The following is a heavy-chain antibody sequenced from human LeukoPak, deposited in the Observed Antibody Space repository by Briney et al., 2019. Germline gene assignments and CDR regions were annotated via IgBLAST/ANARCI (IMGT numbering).Heavy chain of an antibody. CDR1: GFTFSSYS. J-gene: IGHJ5*02. Sequence: GGSLRLSCAASGFTFSSYSMNWVRQAPGKGLEWVSSISSSSSYTYYADSVKGRFTISRDNAKNSLYLQMNSLRAEDTAVYYRARDGKKYYDFWSGYLEWFDPWGQGTLVTVSS. D-gene: IGHD3-3*01. V-gene: IGHV3-21*01. CDR2: ISSSSSYT. CDR3: ARDGKKYYDFWSGYLEWFDP.